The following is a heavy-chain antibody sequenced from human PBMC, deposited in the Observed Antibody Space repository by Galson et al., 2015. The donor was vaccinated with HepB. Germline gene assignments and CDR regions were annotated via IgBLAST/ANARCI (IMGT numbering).Heavy chain of an antibody. V-gene: IGHV3-43*01. CDR1: GFTFHDFT. CDR2: ITWDGGST. CDR3: AKDTRRGDFWSGYYYAPFDS. J-gene: IGHJ4*02. D-gene: IGHD3-3*01. Sequence: SLRLSCAASGFTFHDFTMHWVRQAPGKGLEWVSLITWDGGSTYYTDSVKGRFTISRDNSKNSLYLQMNSLRTEDTALYYCAKDTRRGDFWSGYYYAPFDSWGQGSLVTVSS.